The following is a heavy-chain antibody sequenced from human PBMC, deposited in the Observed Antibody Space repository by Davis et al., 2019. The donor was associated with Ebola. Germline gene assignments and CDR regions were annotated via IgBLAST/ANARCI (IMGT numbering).Heavy chain of an antibody. CDR3: TRSLWKWDLGWPRNYFDY. CDR2: ISGSGGST. V-gene: IGHV3-23*01. D-gene: IGHD1-26*01. J-gene: IGHJ4*02. CDR1: GFTFSSYA. Sequence: GESLKISCAASGFTFSSYAMHWVRQAPGKGLEWVSAISGSGGSTYYADSVKGRFTISRDNSANTVYLQMGSLTTEDTAVYYCTRSLWKWDLGWPRNYFDYWGLGTQVIVSS.